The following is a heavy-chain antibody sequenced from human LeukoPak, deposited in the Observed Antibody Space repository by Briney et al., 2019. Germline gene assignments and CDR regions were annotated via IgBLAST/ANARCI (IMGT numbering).Heavy chain of an antibody. V-gene: IGHV4-4*02. CDR3: ARTTYYYGSGTLNWFDP. Sequence: SGTLSLTCAVSGGSISRSNWWSWVRQPPGKGLEWIGEIYHSGSTNYNPSLKSRVTISVDKSKNQFSLKLSSVTAADTAVYYCARTTYYYGSGTLNWFDPWGQGTLVTVSS. CDR1: GGSISRSNW. CDR2: IYHSGST. D-gene: IGHD3-10*01. J-gene: IGHJ5*02.